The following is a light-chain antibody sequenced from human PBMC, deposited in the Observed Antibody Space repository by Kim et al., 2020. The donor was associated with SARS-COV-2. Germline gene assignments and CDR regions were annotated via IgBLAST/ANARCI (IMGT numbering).Light chain of an antibody. CDR1: QGISRW. CDR2: ITS. CDR3: QQSASFPLT. V-gene: IGKV1D-12*01. J-gene: IGKJ4*01. Sequence: DIQMTQSPSSVSASVGDRVIITCRASQGISRWLAWYQQKPGQAPLLLISITSSLQSGVPSRFSGSGSGTEFTLTISSLQPEDFATYYCQQSASFPLTFGGGTKVDIK.